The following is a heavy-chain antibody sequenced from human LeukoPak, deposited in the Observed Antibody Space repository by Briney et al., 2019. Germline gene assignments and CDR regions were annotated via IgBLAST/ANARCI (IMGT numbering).Heavy chain of an antibody. CDR3: ARMTWGFDY. J-gene: IGHJ4*02. V-gene: IGHV3-53*01. Sequence: GGSLSLSCAAPGFTFISDSMTWFRQPPGRGLECVSVIYSGGSTYYADSVKGRFTMSRDNSKNTLYLQMNNLRAEDTAVYYCARMTWGFDYWGQGTLVTVSS. CDR2: IYSGGST. D-gene: IGHD3-16*01. CDR1: GFTFISDS.